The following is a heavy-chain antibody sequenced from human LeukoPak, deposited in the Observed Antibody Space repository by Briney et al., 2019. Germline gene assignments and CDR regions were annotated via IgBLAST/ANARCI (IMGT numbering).Heavy chain of an antibody. D-gene: IGHD4-23*01. Sequence: GASVKVSCKASGYTFTGYYMRWVRQAPGQGLEWMGWINPNSGGTNYAQKFQGRVTMTRDTSISTAYMELSRLRSDDTAVYYCARDYGGNSNWFDPWGQGTLVTVSS. CDR2: INPNSGGT. CDR1: GYTFTGYY. J-gene: IGHJ5*02. V-gene: IGHV1-2*02. CDR3: ARDYGGNSNWFDP.